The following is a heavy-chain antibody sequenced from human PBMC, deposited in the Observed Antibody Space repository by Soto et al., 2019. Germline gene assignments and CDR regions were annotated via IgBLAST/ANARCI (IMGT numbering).Heavy chain of an antibody. CDR2: IWDEGSNK. D-gene: IGHD6-13*01. Sequence: QVQLVESGGGVVQPGRSLRLSCAASGFTFSSYGMHWVRQAPGKGLEWVAVIWDEGSNKYYADSVKGRFTISRDNSKNTLHLQMNSLRAEDTAVYYCARWGIVAGDYWGQGTLVTVSS. J-gene: IGHJ4*02. CDR3: ARWGIVAGDY. V-gene: IGHV3-33*01. CDR1: GFTFSSYG.